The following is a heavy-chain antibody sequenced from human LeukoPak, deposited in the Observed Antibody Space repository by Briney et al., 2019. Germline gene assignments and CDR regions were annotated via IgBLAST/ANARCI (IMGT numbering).Heavy chain of an antibody. CDR1: GFTFSTYG. J-gene: IGHJ4*02. CDR3: AKDPSAPDIVLISYFDY. CDR2: ISDTGGAT. Sequence: GGSLRLSCAASGFTFSTYGMSWVRQAPGKGLEWVSAISDTGGATYYADSVKGRFTISRDNSKNTLYLQMNSLRAEDTAVYYCAKDPSAPDIVLISYFDYWGQGTLVTVSS. V-gene: IGHV3-23*01. D-gene: IGHD2-8*01.